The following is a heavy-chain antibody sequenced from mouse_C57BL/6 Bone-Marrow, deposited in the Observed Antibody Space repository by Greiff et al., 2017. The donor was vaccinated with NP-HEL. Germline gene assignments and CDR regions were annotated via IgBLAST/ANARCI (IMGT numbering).Heavy chain of an antibody. CDR1: GFTFSSYG. Sequence: EVQGVESGGDLVKPGGSLKLSCAASGFTFSSYGMSWVRQTPDKRLEWVATISSGGSYTYYPDSVKGRFTISRDNAENTLYLQMSSLKSEDTAMYYCARHGGYYVGYAMDYWGQGTSVTVSS. CDR3: ARHGGYYVGYAMDY. D-gene: IGHD2-3*01. J-gene: IGHJ4*01. CDR2: ISSGGSYT. V-gene: IGHV5-6*01.